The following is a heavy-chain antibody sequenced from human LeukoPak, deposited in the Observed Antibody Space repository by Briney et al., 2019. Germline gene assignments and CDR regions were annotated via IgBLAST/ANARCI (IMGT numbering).Heavy chain of an antibody. CDR1: GFTFRSYA. V-gene: IGHV3-30-3*01. J-gene: IGHJ6*02. Sequence: PGGSLRLSCAASGFTFRSYATHWVRQAPGKGLEWVAVISYDGGNKYYADSVKGRFTISSDNSKNTLYLQMNSLRVEGTAVYHCASDREDYGDYFYGMDVWGQGTTVTVSS. CDR2: ISYDGGNK. CDR3: ASDREDYGDYFYGMDV. D-gene: IGHD4-17*01.